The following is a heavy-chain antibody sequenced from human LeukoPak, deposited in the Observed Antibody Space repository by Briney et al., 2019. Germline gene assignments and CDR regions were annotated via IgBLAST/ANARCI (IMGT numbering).Heavy chain of an antibody. Sequence: GGSLRLSCAASGFTFDDYAMHWVRQAPGKGLEWVSGISWNSGSIGYADSVKGRFTISRDNSKNTLYLQMNSLRAEDTAVYYCAKDEDPATPPFDYWGQGTLVTVSS. CDR2: ISWNSGSI. J-gene: IGHJ4*02. V-gene: IGHV3-9*01. D-gene: IGHD2-15*01. CDR1: GFTFDDYA. CDR3: AKDEDPATPPFDY.